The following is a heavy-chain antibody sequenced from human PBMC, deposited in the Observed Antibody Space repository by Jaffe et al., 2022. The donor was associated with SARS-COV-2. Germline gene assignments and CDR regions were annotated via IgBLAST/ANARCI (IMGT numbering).Heavy chain of an antibody. CDR3: ARGDDSSGYPFFYYYYGMDV. CDR2: INPNSGGT. Sequence: QVQLVQSGAEVKKPGASVKVSCKASGYTFTGYYMHWVRQAPGQGLEWMGRINPNSGGTNYAQKFQGRVTMTRDTSISTAYMELSRLRSDDTAVYYCARGDDSSGYPFFYYYYGMDVWGQGTTVTVSS. V-gene: IGHV1-2*06. D-gene: IGHD3-22*01. CDR1: GYTFTGYY. J-gene: IGHJ6*02.